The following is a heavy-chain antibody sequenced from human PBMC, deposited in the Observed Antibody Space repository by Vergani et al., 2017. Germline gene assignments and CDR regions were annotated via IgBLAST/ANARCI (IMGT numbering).Heavy chain of an antibody. CDR2: IYHSGGA. CDR3: ADTESFIFRYFHRDV. D-gene: IGHD3-9*01. V-gene: IGHV4-39*01. CDR1: GGSITSSSYY. Sequence: QLHLQESGPGLVKPSETLSLTCTVSGGSITSSSYYWGWIRQPPGKGLEWIGNIYHSGGAYYNPSLKGRVTISVDTSKNQFSLEVTSETAADTAIYFCADTESFIFRYFHRDVWGQGTLVTVSS. J-gene: IGHJ4*02.